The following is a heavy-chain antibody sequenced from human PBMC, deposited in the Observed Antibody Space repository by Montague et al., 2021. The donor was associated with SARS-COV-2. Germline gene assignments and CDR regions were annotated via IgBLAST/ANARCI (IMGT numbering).Heavy chain of an antibody. Sequence: SETLSLTCSVSSASIISSGYYWGWIRQPPGKELEWIGNIYYSGPTYYNPSLQSRVTIAVDTSKNHLSLRLSSVTAADTAVYFCARGMIRGVTPPSDYWGQGSQVTVSS. CDR3: ARGMIRGVTPPSDY. J-gene: IGHJ4*02. V-gene: IGHV4-39*02. CDR2: IYYSGPT. D-gene: IGHD3-10*01. CDR1: SASIISSGYY.